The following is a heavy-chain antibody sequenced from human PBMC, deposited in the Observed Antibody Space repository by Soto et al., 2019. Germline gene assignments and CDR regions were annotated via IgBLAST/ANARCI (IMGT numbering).Heavy chain of an antibody. CDR2: ISGSGSTI. CDR1: GFTFSSYA. V-gene: IGHV3-23*01. J-gene: IGHJ4*02. CDR3: AKVFYYYDSSGYYYFDY. D-gene: IGHD3-22*01. Sequence: GGSLRLSCAASGFTFSSYAVSWVRQAPGKGPEWISSISGSGSTIYYADSVKGRFTVSRDNSKNTLYLQMSSLRAEDTAVYYCAKVFYYYDSSGYYYFDYWGQGTLVTVSS.